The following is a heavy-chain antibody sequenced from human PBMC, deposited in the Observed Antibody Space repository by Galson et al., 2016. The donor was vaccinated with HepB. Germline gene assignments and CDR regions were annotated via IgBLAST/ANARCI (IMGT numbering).Heavy chain of an antibody. Sequence: SVKVSCKASGYIFSRYTMHWVRQAPGQRLEWMGWINLGNGNAKYSQKFQGGVAFTSDTSASTGYMELSSLRSEDTAVYYCASVGEDFSSGYSSGLAYWGQGTLVTV. CDR1: GYIFSRYT. J-gene: IGHJ4*01. V-gene: IGHV1-3*01. CDR2: INLGNGNA. D-gene: IGHD3-3*01. CDR3: ASVGEDFSSGYSSGLAY.